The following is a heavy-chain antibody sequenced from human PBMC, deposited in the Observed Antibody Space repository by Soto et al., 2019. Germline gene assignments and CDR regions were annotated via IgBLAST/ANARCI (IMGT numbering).Heavy chain of an antibody. V-gene: IGHV3-15*07. Sequence: GGSLRLSCAASGFTFSNAWMNWVRQAPGKGLEWVGRIKSKTDGGTTDYAAPVKGRFTISRDDSKNRLYLQMNSLKTEEPSVYYCTTLYYDFWSGYSALRTDYWGQGTLVTVSS. J-gene: IGHJ4*02. CDR1: GFTFSNAW. D-gene: IGHD3-3*01. CDR2: IKSKTDGGTT. CDR3: TTLYYDFWSGYSALRTDY.